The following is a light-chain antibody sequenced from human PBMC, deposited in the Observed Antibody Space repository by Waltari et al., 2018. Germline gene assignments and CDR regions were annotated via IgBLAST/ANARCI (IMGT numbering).Light chain of an antibody. Sequence: DIVMTQSPESLAVSLGERGTINCKSSASVLYSSNNKNHLAWYQQKPGQPPKLLLYWASTRKSGVPDRFSGSGSETDFTLTVTSLQAEDAAVYYCQQYYSTPLTFGGGTRVEI. CDR3: QQYYSTPLT. CDR1: ASVLYSSNNKNH. J-gene: IGKJ4*01. CDR2: WAS. V-gene: IGKV4-1*01.